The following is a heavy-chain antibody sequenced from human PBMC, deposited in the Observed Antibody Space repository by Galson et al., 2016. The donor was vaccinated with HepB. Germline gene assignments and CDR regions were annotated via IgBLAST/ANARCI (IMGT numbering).Heavy chain of an antibody. V-gene: IGHV3-7*01. Sequence: SLRLSCAASGISFSNYWMTWVRQAPGKGLEWVANIKEDGSVKYYVDSVKGRFTISRDNAKNALYLQLNSLRAEDTAVYYCARDVNYGIFDRWGQGTLVTVSS. CDR3: ARDVNYGIFDR. CDR2: IKEDGSVK. J-gene: IGHJ4*02. CDR1: GISFSNYW. D-gene: IGHD3-10*01.